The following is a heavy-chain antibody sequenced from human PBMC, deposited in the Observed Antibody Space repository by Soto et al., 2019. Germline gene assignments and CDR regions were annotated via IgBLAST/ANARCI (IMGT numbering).Heavy chain of an antibody. CDR2: IIPILGIA. J-gene: IGHJ4*02. CDR3: ARGRENSSGWYGAG. CDR1: GGTFSSYT. D-gene: IGHD6-19*01. Sequence: QVQLVQSGAEVKKPGSSVKVSCKASGGTFSSYTISWVRQAPGQGLEWMGRIIPILGIANYAQKFQGRVTITADKSTSTAYMELSSLRSEDTAVYYCARGRENSSGWYGAGWGQGTLVTVSS. V-gene: IGHV1-69*02.